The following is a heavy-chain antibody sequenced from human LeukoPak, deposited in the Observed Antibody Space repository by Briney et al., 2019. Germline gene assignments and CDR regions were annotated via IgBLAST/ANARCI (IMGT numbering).Heavy chain of an antibody. Sequence: GGSLRLSCAASGFTFSSYSMNWVRQAPGKGLGWVSSISSSSSYIYYADSVKGRFTISRDNAKNSLYLQMNSLRAEDTAVYYCARDATVTDFDYWGQGTLVTVSS. CDR2: ISSSSSYI. D-gene: IGHD4-17*01. CDR1: GFTFSSYS. J-gene: IGHJ4*02. V-gene: IGHV3-21*01. CDR3: ARDATVTDFDY.